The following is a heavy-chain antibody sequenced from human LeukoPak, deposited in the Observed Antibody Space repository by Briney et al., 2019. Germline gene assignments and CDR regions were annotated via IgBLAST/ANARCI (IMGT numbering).Heavy chain of an antibody. CDR2: IYSGGST. Sequence: PGGSLRLSCAASGFTVSSNYMSWVRQAPGEGLEWVSVIYSGGSTYYADSVKGRFTISRDNSKNTLYLQMNSLRAEDTAVYYCAREAGRVYHSSGYYDYWGQGTLVTVSS. CDR3: AREAGRVYHSSGYYDY. D-gene: IGHD3-22*01. CDR1: GFTVSSNY. J-gene: IGHJ4*02. V-gene: IGHV3-66*01.